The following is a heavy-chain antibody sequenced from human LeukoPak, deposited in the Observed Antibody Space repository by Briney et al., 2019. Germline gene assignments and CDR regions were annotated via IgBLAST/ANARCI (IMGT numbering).Heavy chain of an antibody. D-gene: IGHD6-19*01. J-gene: IGHJ4*02. CDR3: AREVTVTSQYSSGLFDY. V-gene: IGHV4-34*01. CDR1: GGSFSGYY. CDR2: INHSGST. Sequence: PSETLSLTCAVYGGSFSGYYWSWLRQPPGKGLEWIGEINHSGSTNYNPSLKSRVTISVDTSKNQFSLKLSSVTAADTAVYYCAREVTVTSQYSSGLFDYWGQGTLVTVSS.